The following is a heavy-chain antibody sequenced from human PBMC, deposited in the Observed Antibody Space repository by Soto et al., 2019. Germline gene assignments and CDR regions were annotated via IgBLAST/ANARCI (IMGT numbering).Heavy chain of an antibody. J-gene: IGHJ4*02. V-gene: IGHV4-59*02. CDR1: GASVNSNY. Sequence: QAQLHESGPGLVKPSDTLSLSCTVSGASVNSNYWSWIRQSPGKGLEWIGYIDHRGTTNYNPSLKSRVTISSDTPKNQFSLRLSSVTAVDTAVYYCATGGGWLPDTWGQGTLVTVSS. CDR2: IDHRGTT. CDR3: ATGGGWLPDT. D-gene: IGHD5-12*01.